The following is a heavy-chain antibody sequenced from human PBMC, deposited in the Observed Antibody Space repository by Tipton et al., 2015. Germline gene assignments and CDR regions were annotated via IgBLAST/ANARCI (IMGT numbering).Heavy chain of an antibody. V-gene: IGHV4-38-2*01. CDR3: ACHDYDLLTRDYQTVDY. J-gene: IGHJ4*02. D-gene: IGHD3-9*01. CDR2: ISHSGST. Sequence: LRLSCAVSAYSISTDYYWVWIRQPPGKGLEWIGTISHSGSTYYTPSLKSRVTISADTSKNQFSLRLSSVTAADTAVYYCACHDYDLLTRDYQTVDYWGQGTLVTVSS. CDR1: AYSISTDYY.